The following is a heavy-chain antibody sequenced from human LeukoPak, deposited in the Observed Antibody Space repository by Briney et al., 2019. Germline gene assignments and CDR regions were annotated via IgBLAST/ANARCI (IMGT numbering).Heavy chain of an antibody. D-gene: IGHD5-24*01. V-gene: IGHV1-69*04. J-gene: IGHJ4*02. Sequence: SVKVSCKAVRGTFSNYVISWVRQAPGQGLEWMGRIIPIFDEAIYAQKFRGRVTITADKSTSTAYMELGSLRLEDTAVYYCERRPERWPQDHRTLDNWGQGTLVTVSS. CDR1: RGTFSNYV. CDR2: IIPIFDEA. CDR3: ERRPERWPQDHRTLDN.